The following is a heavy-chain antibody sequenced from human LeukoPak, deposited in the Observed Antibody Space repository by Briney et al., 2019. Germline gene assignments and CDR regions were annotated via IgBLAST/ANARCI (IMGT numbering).Heavy chain of an antibody. V-gene: IGHV3-9*01. CDR2: ISWNSGSI. CDR3: AKDIGRVGDFWSGYYDY. CDR1: GFTFDDYA. J-gene: IGHJ4*02. Sequence: PGRSLRLSCAASGFTFDDYAMHWVRQAPGKGLEWVSGISWNSGSIGYADSVKGRFTISRDNAKNSLYLQMNSLRAEDTALYYCAKDIGRVGDFWSGYYDYWGQGTLVTVSS. D-gene: IGHD3-3*01.